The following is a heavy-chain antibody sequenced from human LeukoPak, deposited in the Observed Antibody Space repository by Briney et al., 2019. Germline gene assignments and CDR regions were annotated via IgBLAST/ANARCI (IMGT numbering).Heavy chain of an antibody. CDR1: GYTFTSYG. CDR2: ISAYNGNT. V-gene: IGHV1-18*01. Sequence: GASVKVSCKASGYTFTSYGISWVRQAPGQGLEWMGGISAYNGNTNYAQKIQGRVTMTTDTSTSTAYMELRSLRSDDTAVYYCARRGGKNYGDYVVYYYYMDVWGKGTTVTVSS. D-gene: IGHD4-17*01. J-gene: IGHJ6*03. CDR3: ARRGGKNYGDYVVYYYYMDV.